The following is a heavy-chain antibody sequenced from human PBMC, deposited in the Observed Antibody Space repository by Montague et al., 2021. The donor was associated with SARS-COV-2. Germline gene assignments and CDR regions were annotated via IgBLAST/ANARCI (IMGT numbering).Heavy chain of an antibody. J-gene: IGHJ4*02. Sequence: SLRLSCAASGFIFSTYGLHWVRQAPGKGLEWVAVIWSDGSNKYYSDSXXGRFTISRDNSKNTLYLQMNSLRAEDTAVYYCARPLRYFDWLYFDYWGQGTLVTVSS. V-gene: IGHV3-33*01. CDR2: IWSDGSNK. CDR1: GFIFSTYG. D-gene: IGHD3-9*01. CDR3: ARPLRYFDWLYFDY.